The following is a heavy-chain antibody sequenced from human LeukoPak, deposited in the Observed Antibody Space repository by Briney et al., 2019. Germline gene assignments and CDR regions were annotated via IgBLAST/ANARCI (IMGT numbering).Heavy chain of an antibody. CDR2: VSYSGST. V-gene: IGHV4-59*01. CDR1: GGSISGSY. J-gene: IGHJ4*02. CDR3: ARRGCPGGTCYLDY. D-gene: IGHD2-8*02. Sequence: KPSETLSLTCTVSGGSISGSYWSWIRQSPGKGLELIGYVSYSGSTTYNPTFKSRVTISVDTPRNQFSLELNSVTAADAAVYYCARRGCPGGTCYLDYWGQGALVTVSS.